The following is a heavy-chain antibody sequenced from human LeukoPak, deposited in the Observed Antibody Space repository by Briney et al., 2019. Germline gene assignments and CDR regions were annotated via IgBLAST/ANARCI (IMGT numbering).Heavy chain of an antibody. D-gene: IGHD3-22*01. J-gene: IGHJ4*02. CDR1: GFTFSSYW. CDR3: AKAGFTTKVYYFDY. V-gene: IGHV3-74*01. CDR2: INGDGRNI. Sequence: GGSLRLSCVASGFTFSSYWMHWVRQDPRKGLVWVSRINGDGRNINYADSVKGRFTISRDNAKNSLYLQMNSLRAEDTALYYCAKAGFTTKVYYFDYWGQGTLVTVSS.